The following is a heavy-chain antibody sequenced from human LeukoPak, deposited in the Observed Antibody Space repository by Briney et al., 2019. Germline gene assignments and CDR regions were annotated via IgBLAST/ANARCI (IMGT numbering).Heavy chain of an antibody. Sequence: SVKVSCKASGGTFSSYGISWVRQAPGQGLEWMGRIIPSLGITTYAQKFQGRVTITADKSTTTAYMELSSLTSEDTAVYYCARGFESSTFYVSDFDFWGRGTLVTVSS. D-gene: IGHD3-16*01. V-gene: IGHV1-69*04. J-gene: IGHJ4*02. CDR2: IIPSLGIT. CDR3: ARGFESSTFYVSDFDF. CDR1: GGTFSSYG.